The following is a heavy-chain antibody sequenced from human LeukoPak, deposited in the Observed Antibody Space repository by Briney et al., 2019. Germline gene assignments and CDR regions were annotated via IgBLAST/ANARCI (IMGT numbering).Heavy chain of an antibody. D-gene: IGHD3-16*02. Sequence: GASVKVSCKASGYTFTSYGISWVRQAPGQGLEWMGWISAYNGNTNYAQKLQGRVTMTTDTSTSTAYMELRSLRSDDTAVYYCARASLWGRLSTNYYYMDVWGKGTTVTVSS. J-gene: IGHJ6*03. V-gene: IGHV1-18*01. CDR2: ISAYNGNT. CDR1: GYTFTSYG. CDR3: ARASLWGRLSTNYYYMDV.